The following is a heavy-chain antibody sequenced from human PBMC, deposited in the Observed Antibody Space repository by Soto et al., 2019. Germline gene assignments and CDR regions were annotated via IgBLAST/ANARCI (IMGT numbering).Heavy chain of an antibody. D-gene: IGHD2-2*01. V-gene: IGHV1-69*02. J-gene: IGHJ5*02. Sequence: QVQLVQSGAEVKKPGSSVKVSCKASGGTFSSYTISWVRQAPGQGLEWMGRIIPILGIANYAQKFQGRVTITADKSTSTAYMELRSLRSEDTAVYYCARLGYCSSTSCWDNWFDPWGQGTLVTVSS. CDR1: GGTFSSYT. CDR2: IIPILGIA. CDR3: ARLGYCSSTSCWDNWFDP.